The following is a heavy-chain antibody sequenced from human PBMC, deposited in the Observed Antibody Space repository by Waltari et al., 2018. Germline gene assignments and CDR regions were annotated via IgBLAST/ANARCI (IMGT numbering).Heavy chain of an antibody. CDR2: INHSGST. D-gene: IGHD7-27*01. V-gene: IGHV4-34*01. CDR3: AIRWDWGRVRYYYGMDV. Sequence: QVQLQQWGAGLLKPSETLSLTCAVYGGSFSGYYWSWIRQPPGKGLEWIGEINHSGSTNYNPSLKSRVTISVDTAKNQFSLKLSSVTAADTAVYYCAIRWDWGRVRYYYGMDVWGQGTTVTVSS. CDR1: GGSFSGYY. J-gene: IGHJ6*02.